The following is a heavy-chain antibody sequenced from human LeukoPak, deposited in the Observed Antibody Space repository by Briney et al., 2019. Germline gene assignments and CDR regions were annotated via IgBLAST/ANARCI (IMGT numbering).Heavy chain of an antibody. V-gene: IGHV3-48*04. CDR2: ISHTGSTM. D-gene: IGHD3-10*01. CDR1: GFSFSSYS. CDR3: AIPPLSGTGSSRPLAGMDV. J-gene: IGHJ6*02. Sequence: GGSLRLSCAASGFSFSSYSMNWVRQDPGKGLEWVSYISHTGSTMSYADSVKGRFTISRDNARNSLYLQMNSLRAEDTAVYYCAIPPLSGTGSSRPLAGMDVWGQGTTVTVSS.